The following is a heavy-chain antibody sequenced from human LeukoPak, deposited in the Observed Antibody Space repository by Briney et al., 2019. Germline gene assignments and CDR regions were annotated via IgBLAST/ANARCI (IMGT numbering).Heavy chain of an antibody. J-gene: IGHJ6*03. Sequence: PGGSLRLSCAASGFTFSSYRMSWVRQAPGEGLEWVANIKQDGSEKYYVDSVKGRFTISRDNAKNSLYLQMNSLRVEDTAVYYCARDQYFIAAGYYYYMDVWGKGTTVTVSS. CDR2: IKQDGSEK. CDR1: GFTFSSYR. D-gene: IGHD6-13*01. CDR3: ARDQYFIAAGYYYYMDV. V-gene: IGHV3-7*01.